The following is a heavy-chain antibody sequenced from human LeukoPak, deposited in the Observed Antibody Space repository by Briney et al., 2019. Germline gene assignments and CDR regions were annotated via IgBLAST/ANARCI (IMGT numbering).Heavy chain of an antibody. V-gene: IGHV3-7*01. D-gene: IGHD6-6*01. CDR3: ASWTSSSSNY. J-gene: IGHJ4*02. CDR1: GFTFITSW. Sequence: GGSLRLSCAASGFTFITSWMSWLRQAPGKGLEWVAHIKPDGSEKYYVDSVKGRFTISRDNAKNSLSLQMNSLRAEDTAVYYCASWTSSSSNYWGQGTLVTVSS. CDR2: IKPDGSEK.